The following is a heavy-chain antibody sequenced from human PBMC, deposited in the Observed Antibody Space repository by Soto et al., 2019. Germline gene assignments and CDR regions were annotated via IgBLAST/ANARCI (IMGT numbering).Heavy chain of an antibody. CDR2: MSSSGGST. D-gene: IGHD3-22*01. CDR1: GFTFSSYS. CDR3: AKDLTAGSGYYSGDFDC. V-gene: IGHV3-23*01. J-gene: IGHJ4*02. Sequence: GGSLRLSCAASGFTFSSYSMNWVRQAPGKGLEWVSGMSSSGGSTYYADSVKGRFTISRDNSKNTLYLQMNSLRAEDTAVYYCAKDLTAGSGYYSGDFDCWGQGTLVTVSS.